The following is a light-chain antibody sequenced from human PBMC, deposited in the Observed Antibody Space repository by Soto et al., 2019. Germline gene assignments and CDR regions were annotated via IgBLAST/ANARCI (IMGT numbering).Light chain of an antibody. Sequence: VMTQSPLSLPVTLGQPSSVSCGAIRILVYSDGNTYLAWYQQKPGQPPKLLIYWASIRESGVPDRFSGSGSGTDFTLTISSLQAEDVAVYYCQQYYSTSITFGQGTRLEIK. CDR1: RILVYSDGNTY. CDR3: QQYYSTSIT. V-gene: IGKV4-1*01. J-gene: IGKJ5*01. CDR2: WAS.